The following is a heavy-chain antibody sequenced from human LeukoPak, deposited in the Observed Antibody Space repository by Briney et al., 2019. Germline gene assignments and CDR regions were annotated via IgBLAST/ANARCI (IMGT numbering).Heavy chain of an antibody. Sequence: GGSLRLSCAASGFTFSNHYMHWVRQAPGKGLVSVSRIDPNGRYTSYADSVKGRFTISRDNAKNTLYLQMNTLGAEDTALYYCVRGSTDWNGMDVWGQGTTVTVS. CDR1: GFTFSNHY. CDR2: IDPNGRYT. D-gene: IGHD6-19*01. V-gene: IGHV3-74*01. J-gene: IGHJ6*02. CDR3: VRGSTDWNGMDV.